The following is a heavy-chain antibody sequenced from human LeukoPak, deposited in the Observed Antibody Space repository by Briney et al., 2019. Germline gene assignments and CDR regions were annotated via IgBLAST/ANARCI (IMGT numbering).Heavy chain of an antibody. J-gene: IGHJ4*02. Sequence: PSETLSLTCTVSGGSISSSSHYWGWIRQPPGKGLEWIGSIYFSGSTDYNPSLKSRVSISIDTSKNQFSLKLISVTAADTAVYYCARVDELPAANLVYYWGQGTLVTVSS. CDR1: GGSISSSSHY. CDR3: ARVDELPAANLVYY. V-gene: IGHV4-39*07. CDR2: IYFSGST. D-gene: IGHD2-2*01.